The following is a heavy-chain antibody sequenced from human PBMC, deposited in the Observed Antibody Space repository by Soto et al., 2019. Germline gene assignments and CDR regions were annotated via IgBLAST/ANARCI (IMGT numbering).Heavy chain of an antibody. V-gene: IGHV3-30*18. J-gene: IGHJ4*02. D-gene: IGHD6-13*01. CDR2: ISYDGSNK. Sequence: GGSLRLSCAASGFTFSSYGMHWVRQAPGKGLEWVAVISYDGSNKYYADSVKGRFTISRDNSKNTLYLQMNSLRAEDTAVYYCAKDWVSSSWSFDYWGQGTLVPVSS. CDR3: AKDWVSSSWSFDY. CDR1: GFTFSSYG.